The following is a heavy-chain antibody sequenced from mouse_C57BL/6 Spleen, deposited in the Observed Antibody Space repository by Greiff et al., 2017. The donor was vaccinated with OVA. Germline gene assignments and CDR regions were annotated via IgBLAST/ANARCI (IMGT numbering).Heavy chain of an antibody. J-gene: IGHJ4*01. D-gene: IGHD1-1*01. CDR3: ARSDYGLYAMDY. CDR2: NYPGDGDT. V-gene: IGHV1-82*01. CDR1: GYAFSSSW. Sequence: QVQLQQSGPELVKPGASVKISCKASGYAFSSSWMNWVKQRPGKGLEWIGRNYPGDGDTNYNGKFKGKATLTADKSSSTAYMQLSSLTSEDSAVYCCARSDYGLYAMDYWGQGTSVTVSS.